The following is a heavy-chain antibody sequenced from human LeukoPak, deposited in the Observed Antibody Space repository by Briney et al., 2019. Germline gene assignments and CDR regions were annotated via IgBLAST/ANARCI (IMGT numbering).Heavy chain of an antibody. J-gene: IGHJ4*02. D-gene: IGHD1-20*01. Sequence: GGSLRLSCAASGFTFSSYAMHWVRQAPGKGLEWVAVISYDGSNKYYADSVKGRFTISRDNSKNTLYLQMNSLRAEDTAVYYCARDYSFYSITGYLWYWGQGTLVTVSS. CDR2: ISYDGSNK. CDR1: GFTFSSYA. V-gene: IGHV3-30-3*01. CDR3: ARDYSFYSITGYLWY.